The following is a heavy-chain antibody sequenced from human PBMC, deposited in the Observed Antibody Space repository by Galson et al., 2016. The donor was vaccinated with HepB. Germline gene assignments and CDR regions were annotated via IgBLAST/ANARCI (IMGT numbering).Heavy chain of an antibody. V-gene: IGHV4-39*01. J-gene: IGHJ4*02. D-gene: IGHD1-26*01. CDR2: IYYTGST. CDR1: GGSISSSSYY. Sequence: ETLSLTCTVSGGSISSSSYYWGWIRQPPGKGLEWIGSIYYTGSTYYNPSLKSRVTISLDPSRNQFSLKLSSVTVADTAVCYCTSPAAVHGAYYQFDYWGLGTLVTVSS. CDR3: TSPAAVHGAYYQFDY.